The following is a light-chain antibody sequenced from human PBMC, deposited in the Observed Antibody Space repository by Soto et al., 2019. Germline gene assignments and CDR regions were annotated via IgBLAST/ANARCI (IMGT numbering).Light chain of an antibody. CDR3: FSYTSSGTYV. Sequence: QSALTQPASVSGSPGQSITISCTGTSSDVGNYKYVSWYQQHPGKAPKLMIYEVSNRPSGVSNRFSGSKSGNTASLTISGLQAEDETDYNCFSYTSSGTYVFGTGTQLTVL. CDR2: EVS. V-gene: IGLV2-14*01. CDR1: SSDVGNYKY. J-gene: IGLJ1*01.